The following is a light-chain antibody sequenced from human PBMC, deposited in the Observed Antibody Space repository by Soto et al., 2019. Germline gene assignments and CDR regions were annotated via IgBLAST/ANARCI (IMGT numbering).Light chain of an antibody. CDR1: QSISSSD. CDR3: QQYGRSLT. V-gene: IGKV3-20*01. Sequence: EIVLTQSPGTLSLSPGERATLSCRASQSISSSDLAWYQQKPGQAPRLLMYGASSRATGIPDRFSGSGSGTDFTLTISRLEPEDFAVYYCQQYGRSLTFGGGTKVEIK. CDR2: GAS. J-gene: IGKJ4*01.